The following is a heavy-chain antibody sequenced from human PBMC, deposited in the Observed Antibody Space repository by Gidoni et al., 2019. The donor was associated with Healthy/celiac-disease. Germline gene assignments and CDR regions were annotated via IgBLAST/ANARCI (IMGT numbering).Heavy chain of an antibody. J-gene: IGHJ4*02. V-gene: IGHV3-23*01. CDR3: AKITGGPPAPGY. D-gene: IGHD2-8*02. CDR1: GFPFSSYA. CDR2: ISGSGGST. Sequence: EVQLLESGGGLVQPGGSLRLSCAASGFPFSSYAMSWVRQAPGKGLEWVSAISGSGGSTYYADSVKGRFTISRDNSKNTLYLQMNSLRAEDTAVYYCAKITGGPPAPGYWGQGTLVTVSS.